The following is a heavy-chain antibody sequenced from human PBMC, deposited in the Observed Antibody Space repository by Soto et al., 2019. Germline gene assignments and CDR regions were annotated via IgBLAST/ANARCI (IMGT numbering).Heavy chain of an antibody. D-gene: IGHD3-10*01. CDR3: ARGEVRGPFDI. V-gene: IGHV4-30-4*01. CDR2: IHNSGST. CDR1: GGSMNSHDYY. Sequence: QQQLQESGPGLVKPSQTLSLTCTVSGGSMNSHDYYWSWIRQPPGKGLEWIGYIHNSGSTYYNPSLKSRLTISSDMSKNQFSLRLNYVTAADTALYFCARGEVRGPFDIWGQGTKVTVSS. J-gene: IGHJ3*02.